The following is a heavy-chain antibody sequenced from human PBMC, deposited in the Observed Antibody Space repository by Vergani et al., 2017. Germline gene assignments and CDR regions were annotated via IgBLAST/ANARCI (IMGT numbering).Heavy chain of an antibody. J-gene: IGHJ4*02. CDR1: GGSISSGSYY. CDR2: IYTSGST. V-gene: IGHV4-61*02. Sequence: QVQLQESGPGLVKPSQTLSLTCTVSGGSISSGSYYWSWIRQPAGKGLEWIGRIYTSGSTNYNPSLKSRVTISVDTSKNQFSLKLSSVTAADTAVYYCARGQPNTMTWGQGTLVTVSS. D-gene: IGHD1-1*01. CDR3: ARGQPNTMT.